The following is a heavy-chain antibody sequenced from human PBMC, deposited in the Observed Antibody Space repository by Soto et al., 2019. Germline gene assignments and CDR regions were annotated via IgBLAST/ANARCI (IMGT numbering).Heavy chain of an antibody. CDR1: GGSISSGGYY. J-gene: IGHJ6*03. V-gene: IGHV4-31*03. CDR2: IYYSGST. CDR3: ARDPGRYYYMDV. Sequence: QVQLQESGPGLVKPSQTLSLTCTVSGGSISSGGYYWSWIRQHPGKGLEWIGYIYYSGSTYYNPSLKSRVTISVDTSKDQFSLKLSSVTAADTAVYHCARDPGRYYYMDVWGKGTTVTVSS.